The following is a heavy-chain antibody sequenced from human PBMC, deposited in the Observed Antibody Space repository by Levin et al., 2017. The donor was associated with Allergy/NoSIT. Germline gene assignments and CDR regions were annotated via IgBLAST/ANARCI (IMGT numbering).Heavy chain of an antibody. CDR1: GGSISSHY. Sequence: SQTLSLTCTVSGGSISSHYWSWIRQSPGNGLEWIGYIYHSGSTSYNPSLKSRLTMSIDTSKNQFSLKLPSVTATDTAVYYCARYKWPPPGAFEIWGQGTMVTVSS. CDR2: IYHSGST. J-gene: IGHJ3*02. D-gene: IGHD1-1*01. CDR3: ARYKWPPPGAFEI. V-gene: IGHV4-59*11.